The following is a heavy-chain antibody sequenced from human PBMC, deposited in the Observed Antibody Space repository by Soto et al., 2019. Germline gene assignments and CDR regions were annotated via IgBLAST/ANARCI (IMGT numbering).Heavy chain of an antibody. CDR1: GGSISSSSYY. CDR2: IYYSGST. V-gene: IGHV4-39*01. J-gene: IGHJ4*02. CDR3: ARGRNYYDSSGLDF. D-gene: IGHD3-22*01. Sequence: SETLSLTCTVSGGSISSSSYYWGWIRQPPGKGLEWIGSIYYSGSTYYNPSLKSRVTISVDTSKNQFSLKLSSVTAADTAVYYCARGRNYYDSSGLDFWGQGTLVTVSS.